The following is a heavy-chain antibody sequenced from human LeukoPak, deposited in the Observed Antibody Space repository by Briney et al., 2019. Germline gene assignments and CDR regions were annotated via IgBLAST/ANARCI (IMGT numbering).Heavy chain of an antibody. D-gene: IGHD3-22*01. CDR3: ARSYYYDSSHTVDY. Sequence: GGSLRLSCAASGFTFSNHWMNWVRQAPGKGLVWVSRISKDGSTSYADSVKGRFTISRDNSKNTLYLQMNSLRAEDTAVYYCARSYYYDSSHTVDYWGQGTLVTVSS. CDR2: ISKDGST. CDR1: GFTFSNHW. V-gene: IGHV3-74*01. J-gene: IGHJ4*02.